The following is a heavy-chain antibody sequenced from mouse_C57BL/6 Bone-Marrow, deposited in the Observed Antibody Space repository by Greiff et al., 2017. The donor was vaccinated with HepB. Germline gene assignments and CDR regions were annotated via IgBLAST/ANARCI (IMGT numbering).Heavy chain of an antibody. V-gene: IGHV1-55*01. CDR1: GYTFTSYW. Sequence: QVQLQQPGAELVKPGASVKMSCKASGYTFTSYWITWVKQRPGQGLEWIGDIYPGSGSTNYNEKFKSKATLTVDTASSTACMQLISLTSEDSAVYYCARGRLRRGAWFAYWGQGTLVTVSA. J-gene: IGHJ3*01. CDR3: ARGRLRRGAWFAY. D-gene: IGHD2-4*01. CDR2: IYPGSGST.